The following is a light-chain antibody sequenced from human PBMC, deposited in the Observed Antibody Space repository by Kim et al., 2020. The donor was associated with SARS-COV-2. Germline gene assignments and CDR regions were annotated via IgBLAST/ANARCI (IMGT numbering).Light chain of an antibody. Sequence: DIQMTQSPSTLSASVGDRVTITCRASQSISSWVAWHQQKPGKAPKFLIYKASFLETGVPSRFSGSESGTEFTLTINSLQPDDFATYYCQQYNFYPLTFGGGTKVDIK. CDR2: KAS. J-gene: IGKJ4*01. CDR1: QSISSW. V-gene: IGKV1-5*03. CDR3: QQYNFYPLT.